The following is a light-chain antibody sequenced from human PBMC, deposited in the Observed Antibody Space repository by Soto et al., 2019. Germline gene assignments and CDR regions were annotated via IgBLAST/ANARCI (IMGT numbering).Light chain of an antibody. CDR2: GAS. Sequence: GESSTLSCRASQSVSSNLAWYQQKPGQAPSILIYGASTRATGTPARFSGSGSGTEFTLTIIRLQYEDGAVDYGPQSIRWPITFGGGTKVDIK. CDR1: QSVSSN. V-gene: IGKV3-15*01. CDR3: PQSIRWPIT. J-gene: IGKJ4*01.